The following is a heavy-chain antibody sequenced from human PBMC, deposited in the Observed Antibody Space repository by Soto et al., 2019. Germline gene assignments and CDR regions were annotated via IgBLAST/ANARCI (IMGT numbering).Heavy chain of an antibody. Sequence: QVQLQESGPGLVKPSGTLSLTCAVSSGSISSSNWWSWVRQPPGKGLEWIGEIYHSGSTNYNPSLKSRVTVSVDKSKNQFSLKLSSVAAADTAVYYCARAPHHDYGDPSAFDYCGQGTLVTVSS. D-gene: IGHD4-17*01. CDR1: SGSISSSNW. V-gene: IGHV4-4*02. CDR3: ARAPHHDYGDPSAFDY. CDR2: IYHSGST. J-gene: IGHJ4*02.